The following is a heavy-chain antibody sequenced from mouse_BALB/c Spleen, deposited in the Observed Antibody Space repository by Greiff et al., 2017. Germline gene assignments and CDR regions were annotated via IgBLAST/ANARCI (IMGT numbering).Heavy chain of an antibody. V-gene: IGHV1S29*02. Sequence: VQLKQSGPELVKPGASVKISCKASGYTFTDYNMHWVKQSHGKSLEWIGYIYPYNGGTGYNQKFKSKATLTVDNSSSTAYMELRSLTSEDSAVYYCARDGYYGAMDYWGQGTSVTVSS. D-gene: IGHD2-3*01. CDR2: IYPYNGGT. CDR1: GYTFTDYN. CDR3: ARDGYYGAMDY. J-gene: IGHJ4*01.